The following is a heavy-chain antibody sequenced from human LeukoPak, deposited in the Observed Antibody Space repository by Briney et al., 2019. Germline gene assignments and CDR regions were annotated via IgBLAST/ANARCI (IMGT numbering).Heavy chain of an antibody. J-gene: IGHJ4*02. D-gene: IGHD5-12*01. V-gene: IGHV4-59*12. CDR1: GGSINSYY. CDR3: ARESILSGYSGYDIFDY. CDR2: IYYSGST. Sequence: PSETLSLTCKVSGGSINSYYWSWIRQPPGKGLEWIGYIYYSGSTYYNPSLKSRVTISVDTSKNQFSLKLSSVTAADTAVYYCARESILSGYSGYDIFDYWGQGTLVTVSS.